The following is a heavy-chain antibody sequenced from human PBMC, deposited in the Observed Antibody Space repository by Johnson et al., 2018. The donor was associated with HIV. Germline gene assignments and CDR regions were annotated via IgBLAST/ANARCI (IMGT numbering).Heavy chain of an antibody. CDR1: GFTFSSYA. CDR3: VRDRGWLQSIPDFFDI. J-gene: IGHJ3*02. V-gene: IGHV3-30-3*01. D-gene: IGHD5-24*01. CDR2: ISYYGTNK. Sequence: VQLVESGGGVVQPGGSLRLSCAASGFTFSSYAIHWVRQAPGKGLEWVALISYYGTNKYYADSVKGRFTISRDNSKNTLYLQVNSLRAEDMTVYYCVRDRGWLQSIPDFFDIWGQGTMVTVSS.